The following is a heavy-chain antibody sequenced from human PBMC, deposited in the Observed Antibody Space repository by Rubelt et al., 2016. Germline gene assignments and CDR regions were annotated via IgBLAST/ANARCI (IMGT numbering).Heavy chain of an antibody. J-gene: IGHJ6*02. CDR1: GYTFTSYA. CDR3: ARGSSRDYYNNDGMDV. D-gene: IGHD2-2*01. Sequence: QRGQSGAEVQKPGASVKVSCKPSGYTFTSYAMHWVRQAPGQRLEWMGWFSASNGNTNYAQRLQGRVTMTTDTSTSTAYMELRSLRSDDTAGYYCARGSSRDYYNNDGMDVWGQGTTVTVSS. V-gene: IGHV1-18*01. CDR2: FSASNGNT.